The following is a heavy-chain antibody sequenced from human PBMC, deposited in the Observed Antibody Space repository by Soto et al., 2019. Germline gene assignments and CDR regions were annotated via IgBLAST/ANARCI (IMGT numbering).Heavy chain of an antibody. CDR3: VRRVDSSCLDS. J-gene: IGHJ5*01. V-gene: IGHV4-39*01. D-gene: IGHD6-13*01. Sequence: SETLSLTCTVSGGSLSRSDYYWGCIRQRPGKGLEWIGNISYSGSASYNPSLRSSVTIAIATSKHQVSLNLMSVTPDDTAVYYCVRRVDSSCLDSWGQGTLVTVSS. CDR2: ISYSGSA. CDR1: GGSLSRSDYY.